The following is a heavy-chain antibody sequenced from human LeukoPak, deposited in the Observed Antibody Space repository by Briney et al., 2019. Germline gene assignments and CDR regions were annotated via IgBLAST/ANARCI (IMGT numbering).Heavy chain of an antibody. Sequence: PSETLSLTCTVSGGSISSYYWSWIRQPPGKGLEWIGYIYYSGSTNYNPSLKSRVTISVDTSKNQFSLKLSSVTAADTAVYYCARLGGWVLLVPDYWGQGTLVTVSS. CDR2: IYYSGST. CDR3: ARLGGWVLLVPDY. V-gene: IGHV4-59*08. J-gene: IGHJ4*02. D-gene: IGHD1-26*01. CDR1: GGSISSYY.